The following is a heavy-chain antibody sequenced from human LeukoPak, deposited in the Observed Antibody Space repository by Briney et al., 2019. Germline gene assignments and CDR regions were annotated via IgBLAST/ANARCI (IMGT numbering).Heavy chain of an antibody. CDR1: GFTFSSYS. CDR2: ISSSSSII. D-gene: IGHD3-10*01. Sequence: GGSLRLSCAASGFTFSSYSMNWVRQAPGKGLEWLSYISSSSSIIYDADSVKGRFTISRDNVKNSLYLQMNTLRDEDTAVYFCARDRYGSGTSPDSFDIWGQGTMVTVSS. V-gene: IGHV3-48*02. CDR3: ARDRYGSGTSPDSFDI. J-gene: IGHJ3*02.